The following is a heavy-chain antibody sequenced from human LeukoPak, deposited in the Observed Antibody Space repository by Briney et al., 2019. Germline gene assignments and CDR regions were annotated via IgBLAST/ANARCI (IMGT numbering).Heavy chain of an antibody. CDR2: IYYSGST. CDR3: ARHSQSSPFYYFDY. D-gene: IGHD6-19*01. V-gene: IGHV4-59*08. CDR1: GGSISSYY. Sequence: SETLSLTCTVSGGSISSYYWSWIRQPPGKGLEWIGYIYYSGSTNYNPSLKSRVTISVDTPKNQFSLKLSSVTAADTAVYYCARHSQSSPFYYFDYWGQGTLVTVSS. J-gene: IGHJ4*02.